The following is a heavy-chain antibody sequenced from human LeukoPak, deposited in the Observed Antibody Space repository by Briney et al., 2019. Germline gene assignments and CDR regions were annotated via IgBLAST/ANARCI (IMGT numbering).Heavy chain of an antibody. D-gene: IGHD4-23*01. CDR1: GFTFSSYG. J-gene: IGHJ4*02. V-gene: IGHV3-30*13. CDR3: ARAEGYGGELDS. Sequence: HPGGSLRLSCAASGFTFSSYGMHWVRQAPGKGLEWVAVISYDGSNKYYADSVKGRFTISRENSKNRLYLQMNSLRAEDTAVYYCARAEGYGGELDSWGQGTLVTVSS. CDR2: ISYDGSNK.